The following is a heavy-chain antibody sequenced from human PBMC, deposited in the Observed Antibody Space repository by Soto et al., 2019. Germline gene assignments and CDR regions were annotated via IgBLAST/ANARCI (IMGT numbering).Heavy chain of an antibody. CDR2: IFWNDER. Sequence: SGPTLVNPTETLTLTCTVSGFSLSKARMGVSWIRQPPGKALEWLAHIFWNDERSYNTSLKSRLTISRDTSKSQVVLTMTNVEPVDTGTYFCARALREDLPIYYFDSWGQGTLVTVSS. CDR1: GFSLSKARMG. CDR3: ARALREDLPIYYFDS. D-gene: IGHD1-26*01. V-gene: IGHV2-26*01. J-gene: IGHJ4*02.